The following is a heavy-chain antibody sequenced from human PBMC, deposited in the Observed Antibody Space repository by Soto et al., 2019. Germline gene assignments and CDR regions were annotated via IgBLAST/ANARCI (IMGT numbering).Heavy chain of an antibody. CDR3: ARDYGLRYFDW. CDR2: IYYSGST. CDR1: GGSISSGGYY. Sequence: SETLSLTCAVSGGSISSGGYYWSWIRQHPGKGLEWIGYIYYSGSTYYNPSLKSRVTISVDTSKNQFSLKLSSVTAADTAVYYCARDYGLRYFDWWGQGTLVTVSS. V-gene: IGHV4-31*11. D-gene: IGHD3-9*01. J-gene: IGHJ4*02.